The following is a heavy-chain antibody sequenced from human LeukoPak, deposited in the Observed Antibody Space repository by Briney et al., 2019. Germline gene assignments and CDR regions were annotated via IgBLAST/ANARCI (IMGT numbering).Heavy chain of an antibody. CDR1: GYTFTSYD. CDR3: ARSGGSSYGYYYGLDV. J-gene: IGHJ6*02. V-gene: IGHV1-8*01. Sequence: ASVKVSCKASGYTFTSYDINWVRLATGQGLEWMGWMNPNSGNTGYVQKFQGRVTMTRNTSISTAYMELSSLKSEDTGVYYCARSGGSSYGYYYGLDVWGQGTTVTVSS. CDR2: MNPNSGNT. D-gene: IGHD6-6*01.